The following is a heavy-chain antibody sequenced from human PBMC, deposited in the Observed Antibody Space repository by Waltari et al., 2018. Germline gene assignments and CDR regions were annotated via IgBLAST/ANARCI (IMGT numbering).Heavy chain of an antibody. V-gene: IGHV4-34*02. CDR2: INHSSGST. CDR3: AIGYSGGWYGV. D-gene: IGHD6-19*01. CDR1: GGSFSGYY. Sequence: QVQLQQWGAGLLKPSETLSLTCAVYGGSFSGYYWTWIRQPPDKGLEWVGEINHSSGSTNYNPSLKSRLTILIDTSKNQFSLKLSSVIAADTAVYYCAIGYSGGWYGVWGQGTLGTVSS. J-gene: IGHJ4*02.